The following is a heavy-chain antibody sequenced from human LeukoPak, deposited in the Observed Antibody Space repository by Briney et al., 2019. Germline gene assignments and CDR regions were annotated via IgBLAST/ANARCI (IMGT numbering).Heavy chain of an antibody. V-gene: IGHV4-34*01. D-gene: IGHD5-12*01. Sequence: SETLSLTCAVYGGSFSGYYWSWIRQPPGKRLEWIGEIDQSGSANSNPSLKSRVTISVDTSKNQFSLKLRSVTAADTAVYYCAGGATMPYYYYYYMDVWGKGTTVTVSS. CDR3: AGGATMPYYYYYYMDV. CDR1: GGSFSGYY. J-gene: IGHJ6*03. CDR2: IDQSGSA.